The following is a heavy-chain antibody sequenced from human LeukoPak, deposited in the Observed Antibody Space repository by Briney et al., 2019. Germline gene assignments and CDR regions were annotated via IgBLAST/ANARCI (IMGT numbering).Heavy chain of an antibody. CDR2: ISAYNGNT. D-gene: IGHD3-22*01. CDR3: ARDGPDSYYYDSSGYPDY. Sequence: ASVKVSCKASGYTFTSYGISWVRQAPGQGLEWMGWISAYNGNTNYAQKLQGRVTMTTDTSTSTAYMELSSLRSEDTAVYYCARDGPDSYYYDSSGYPDYWGQGTLVTVSS. J-gene: IGHJ4*02. V-gene: IGHV1-18*01. CDR1: GYTFTSYG.